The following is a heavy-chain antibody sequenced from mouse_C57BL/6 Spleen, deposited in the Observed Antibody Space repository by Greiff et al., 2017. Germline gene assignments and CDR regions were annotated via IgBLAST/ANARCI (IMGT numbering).Heavy chain of an antibody. CDR3: ARQGTTVVATWDWYFDV. CDR1: GFTFSDYY. CDR2: ISNGGGST. V-gene: IGHV5-12*01. J-gene: IGHJ1*03. Sequence: EVTLVESGGGLVQPGGSLKLSCAASGFTFSDYYMYWVRQTPEKRLEWVAYISNGGGSTYYPDTVKGRFTISRDNAKNTLYLQMSRLKSEDTAMYYCARQGTTVVATWDWYFDVWGTGTTVTVSS. D-gene: IGHD1-1*01.